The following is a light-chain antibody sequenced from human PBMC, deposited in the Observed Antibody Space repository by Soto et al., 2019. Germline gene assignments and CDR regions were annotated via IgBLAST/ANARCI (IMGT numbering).Light chain of an antibody. V-gene: IGLV1-51*01. Sequence: QSVLTQPPSVSAAPGQKVTISCSGTSSNIGNNYVSWYQQLPGTAPKLLIYDNNKRPSGIPNRFSGSKSGTSATLGITGLQTGDEADYYCGTCDSSLSADVFGGGTKVTVL. CDR1: SSNIGNNY. CDR3: GTCDSSLSADV. J-gene: IGLJ3*02. CDR2: DNN.